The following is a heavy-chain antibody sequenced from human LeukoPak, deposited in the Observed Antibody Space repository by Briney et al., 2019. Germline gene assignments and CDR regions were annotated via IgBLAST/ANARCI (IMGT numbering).Heavy chain of an antibody. CDR1: GFTFGDYA. CDR2: IRSKAYGGTT. J-gene: IGHJ4*02. V-gene: IGHV3-49*04. D-gene: IGHD5-12*01. Sequence: SLRLSCTASGFTFGDYAMSWVRQAPGKGLEWVGFIRSKAYGGTTEYAASVKGRFTISRDDSKSIAYLQMNSLKTEDTAVYYCTRVARFAFDYWGQGTLVTVSS. CDR3: TRVARFAFDY.